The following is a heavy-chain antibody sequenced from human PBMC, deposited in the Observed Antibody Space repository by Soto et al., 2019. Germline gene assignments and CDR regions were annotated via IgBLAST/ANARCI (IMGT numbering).Heavy chain of an antibody. J-gene: IGHJ5*02. Sequence: EASVKVSCKASGYTFTSYGISWVRQAPGQGLEWMGWISAYNGNTNYAQKLQGRVTMTTDTSTSTAYMELRSLRSDDTAAYYCAREMSNWNVWFDPWGQGTLVTVSS. V-gene: IGHV1-18*01. CDR2: ISAYNGNT. D-gene: IGHD1-1*01. CDR1: GYTFTSYG. CDR3: AREMSNWNVWFDP.